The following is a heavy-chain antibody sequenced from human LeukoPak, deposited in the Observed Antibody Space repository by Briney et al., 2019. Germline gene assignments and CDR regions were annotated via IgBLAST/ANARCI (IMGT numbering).Heavy chain of an antibody. V-gene: IGHV4-59*01. D-gene: IGHD3-16*02. Sequence: SETLSLTCTVSGGSISSYYWSWIRQPPGKGLEWIGYIYYSGSTNYNPSLKSRVTISVDTSKNQFSLKLSSVTAADTAVYYCARYYVWGSYRPHYCMDVWGKGTTVTVSS. CDR1: GGSISSYY. CDR2: IYYSGST. CDR3: ARYYVWGSYRPHYCMDV. J-gene: IGHJ6*03.